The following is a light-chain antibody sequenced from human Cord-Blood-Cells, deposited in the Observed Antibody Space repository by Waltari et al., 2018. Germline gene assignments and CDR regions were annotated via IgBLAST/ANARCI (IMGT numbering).Light chain of an antibody. J-gene: IGKJ2*03. CDR2: AAS. CDR1: QSISSY. CDR3: QQSYSTPYS. Sequence: DIQMTQSPSSLSASVGDRVTITCRASQSISSYLNWYQQKPGKAHKLLIYAASSLQSGVPSRFSGSGYGTDFTLTISSLQPEDFATDYCQQSYSTPYSFGQGTKLEIK. V-gene: IGKV1-39*01.